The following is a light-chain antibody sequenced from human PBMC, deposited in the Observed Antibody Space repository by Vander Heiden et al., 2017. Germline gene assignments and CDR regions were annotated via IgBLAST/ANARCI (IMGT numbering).Light chain of an antibody. CDR1: QSFSSTY. J-gene: IGKJ5*01. V-gene: IGKV3-20*01. CDR3: QHFSSSLIT. CDR2: DAS. Sequence: EIVLTQSPGTLSLSPGERATLSCRASQSFSSTYLAWYKQKPGQAPRLLIYDASSRATGIPDRFSGSGSGTDFTLTISRLEPEDFAVYYCQHFSSSLITFGQGTRLGIK.